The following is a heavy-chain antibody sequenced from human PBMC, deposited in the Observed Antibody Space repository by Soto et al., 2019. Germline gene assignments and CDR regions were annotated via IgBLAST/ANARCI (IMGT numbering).Heavy chain of an antibody. CDR1: GGSLSDYF. CDR2: INHLGSI. D-gene: IGHD6-19*01. V-gene: IGHV4-34*01. Sequence: PSETLSLTCVVSGGSLSDYFWSWIRQPPGMALEWIGEINHLGSINYNPFLKSRVTMSVDTSKNQFSLTLTSVTAADTAAYYFSSFFTSGWYKFDYWGQGTLVPVSS. J-gene: IGHJ4*02. CDR3: SSFFTSGWYKFDY.